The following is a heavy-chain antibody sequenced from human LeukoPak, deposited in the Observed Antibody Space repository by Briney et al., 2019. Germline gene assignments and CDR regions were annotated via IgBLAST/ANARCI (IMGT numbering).Heavy chain of an antibody. Sequence: GGSLRLSCAASGFTFSSYAIHWVRQAPGKGLEWVAVISYDGSNKYYADSVKGRFTISRDNSKNTLYLQMNSLRAEDTAVYYCARDGVSGYDSFDCWGQGTLVTVSS. J-gene: IGHJ4*02. CDR3: ARDGVSGYDSFDC. V-gene: IGHV3-30*04. CDR2: ISYDGSNK. CDR1: GFTFSSYA. D-gene: IGHD5-12*01.